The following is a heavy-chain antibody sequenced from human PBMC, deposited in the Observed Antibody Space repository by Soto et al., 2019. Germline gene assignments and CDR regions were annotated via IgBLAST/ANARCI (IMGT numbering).Heavy chain of an antibody. CDR3: ARDENYDTPFDY. J-gene: IGHJ4*02. D-gene: IGHD3-22*01. CDR2: IWYDGSNK. V-gene: IGHV3-33*01. CDR1: GFTFSNYG. Sequence: GGSLRLSCAASGFTFSNYGMHWVRQAPGKGLEWVAVIWYDGSNKYYADSVKGRFTISRDNSKNTLYLQMNSLRAEDTAVYYCARDENYDTPFDYWGQGTLVTVSS.